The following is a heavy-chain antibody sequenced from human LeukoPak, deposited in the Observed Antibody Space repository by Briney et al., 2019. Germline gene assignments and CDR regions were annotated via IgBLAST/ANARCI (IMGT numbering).Heavy chain of an antibody. CDR3: AGSYYRQNWFDP. CDR1: GASISSTTYY. D-gene: IGHD3-10*01. CDR2: IYYSGST. J-gene: IGHJ5*02. V-gene: IGHV4-39*01. Sequence: SETLSLTCTVSGASISSTTYYWGWIRQPPRKGLEWIASIYYSGSTYYNPSLKSRVTISVDTSKNQFSLKLSSVTAADTAVYYCAGSYYRQNWFDPWGQGTLVTVSS.